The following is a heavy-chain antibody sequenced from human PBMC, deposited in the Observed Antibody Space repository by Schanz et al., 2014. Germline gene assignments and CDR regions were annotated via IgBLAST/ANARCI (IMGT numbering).Heavy chain of an antibody. Sequence: EVQLVESGGGLVQPGGSLRLSCAASRFTFSSYWMSWVRQAPGRGLEWVANINQDGSENYYVDSMKGRFTISRDNAKNSLYLQMNSLRAEDTAVYYCARDKGGLIPFDYWGQGTLVAVSS. D-gene: IGHD2-15*01. CDR2: INQDGSEN. J-gene: IGHJ4*02. CDR3: ARDKGGLIPFDY. CDR1: RFTFSSYW. V-gene: IGHV3-7*01.